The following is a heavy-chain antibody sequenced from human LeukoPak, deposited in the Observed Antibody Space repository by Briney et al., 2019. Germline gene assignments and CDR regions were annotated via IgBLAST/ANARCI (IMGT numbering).Heavy chain of an antibody. V-gene: IGHV1-18*01. CDR3: ARAVRGVVVVPAATIGRDYYYYMDV. CDR2: ISAYNGNT. CDR1: GYTFTSYG. D-gene: IGHD2-2*01. Sequence: AASVKVSCKASGYTFTSYGISWVRQAPGQGLEWMGWISAYNGNTNYAQKLQGRVTMTTDTSTSTAYMELRSLRSDDTAVYYCARAVRGVVVVPAATIGRDYYYYMDVWGKGTTVTVSS. J-gene: IGHJ6*03.